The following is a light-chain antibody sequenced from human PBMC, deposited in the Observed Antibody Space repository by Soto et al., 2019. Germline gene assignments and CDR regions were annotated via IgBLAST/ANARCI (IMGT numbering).Light chain of an antibody. CDR2: ATS. CDR3: QQYSSSWT. Sequence: EILLTQSPGTLSLSPGQRATLSCRASQSISSNFLAWYQQKPGKAPRLLIYATSSRATGIPGRFSGSGSGTDFTLTIRRLEPEDFAVYYCQQYSSSWTFGQGTKVDIK. V-gene: IGKV3-20*01. J-gene: IGKJ1*01. CDR1: QSISSNF.